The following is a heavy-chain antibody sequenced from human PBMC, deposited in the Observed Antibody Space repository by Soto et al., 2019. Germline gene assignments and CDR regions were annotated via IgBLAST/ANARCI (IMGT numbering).Heavy chain of an antibody. D-gene: IGHD5-12*01. CDR2: IIPIFGTA. CDR3: ARYSGYDMPHYYYYYGMDV. V-gene: IGHV1-69*13. CDR1: GGTFSSYA. Sequence: RASVKVSCKASGGTFSSYAISWVRQAPGQGLEWMGGIIPIFGTANYVQKFQGRVTITADESTSTAYMELSSLRSEDTAVYYCARYSGYDMPHYYYYYGMDVWGQGTTVTVSS. J-gene: IGHJ6*02.